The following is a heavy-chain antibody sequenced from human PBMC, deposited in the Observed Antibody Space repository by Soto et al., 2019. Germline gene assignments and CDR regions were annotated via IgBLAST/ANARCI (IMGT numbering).Heavy chain of an antibody. Sequence: PSETLSLTCTASGVSMTDYYGSWIRQSPGKGLEHIGYVYYSGGTVYNPSLKSRVTISIDTSINQFSLKLTSMTAADTAIYYCARSGHTFGGVVWGQGILVTVSS. J-gene: IGHJ4*02. V-gene: IGHV4-59*12. CDR2: VYYSGGT. CDR1: GVSMTDYY. D-gene: IGHD3-16*01. CDR3: ARSGHTFGGVV.